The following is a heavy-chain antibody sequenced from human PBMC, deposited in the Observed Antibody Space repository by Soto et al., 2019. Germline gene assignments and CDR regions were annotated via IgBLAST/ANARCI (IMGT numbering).Heavy chain of an antibody. CDR3: ARNESSNIYGMDV. CDR1: GFRFRDYW. D-gene: IGHD6-6*01. V-gene: IGHV3-7*01. CDR2: IKQDESDK. J-gene: IGHJ6*02. Sequence: GGSLRLSCAVSGFRFRDYWMSWVRQAPGKGLEWVANIKQDESDKYYADSVKGRFSISRDNAQNSLHLQMNNLRAEDTAVYYCARNESSNIYGMDVWGQGTTVTVSS.